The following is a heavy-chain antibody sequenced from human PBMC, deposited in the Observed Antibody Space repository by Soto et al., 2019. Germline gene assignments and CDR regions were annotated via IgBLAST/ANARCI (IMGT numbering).Heavy chain of an antibody. V-gene: IGHV3-23*01. D-gene: IGHD1-7*01. Sequence: EVQLLESGGGLVQPGGSLRLSCAASGFTFSSYAMSWVRQAPGKGLEWVSAISGSGGSTYYADSVKGRFTISRDNPKNTLYLQMNSLRAEDTAVYYCAPRPSGKLELRSDYWGQGTLVTVSS. CDR2: ISGSGGST. CDR3: APRPSGKLELRSDY. J-gene: IGHJ4*02. CDR1: GFTFSSYA.